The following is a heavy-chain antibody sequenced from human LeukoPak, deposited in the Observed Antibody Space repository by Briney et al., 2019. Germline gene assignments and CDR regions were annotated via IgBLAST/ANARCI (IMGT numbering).Heavy chain of an antibody. J-gene: IGHJ2*01. CDR3: ARDFRGGALGDFDF. D-gene: IGHD3-10*01. CDR2: IIPIFGTA. Sequence: GASVKVSCKASGGTFSSYAISWVRQAPGQGLEWMGGIIPIFGTANYAQKFQGRVTITADESTSTAYMELSSLRSEDTAVYYCARDFRGGALGDFDFWGRGTLVTVSS. CDR1: GGTFSSYA. V-gene: IGHV1-69*13.